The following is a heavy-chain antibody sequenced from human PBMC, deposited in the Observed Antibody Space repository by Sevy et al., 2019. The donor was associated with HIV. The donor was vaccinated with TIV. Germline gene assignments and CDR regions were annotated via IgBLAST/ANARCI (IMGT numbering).Heavy chain of an antibody. Sequence: GGSLRLSCAASGFTFSTYGMHWVRQAPGKGLEWVAVMWFDGSNTYYADSVKGRFTISRDNAKKSLYLQMNSLRAEDTAIYYCARDYEAFDIWGQGTMVTVSS. CDR2: MWFDGSNT. D-gene: IGHD3-3*01. J-gene: IGHJ3*02. CDR3: ARDYEAFDI. V-gene: IGHV3-33*01. CDR1: GFTFSTYG.